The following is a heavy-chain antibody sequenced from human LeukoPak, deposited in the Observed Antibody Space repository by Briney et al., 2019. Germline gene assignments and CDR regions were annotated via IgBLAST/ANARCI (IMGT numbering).Heavy chain of an antibody. V-gene: IGHV3-30-3*01. CDR2: ISYDGSNE. J-gene: IGHJ4*02. CDR3: ARDLNYYDSSGYPY. CDR1: GFTFSSYA. Sequence: GGSLRLSCAASGFTFSSYAMHWVRQAPGKGLEWVAVISYDGSNEYYADSVKGRFTISRDNSKNTLYLQMNSLRAEDTAVYYCARDLNYYDSSGYPYLGQGTLVTVSS. D-gene: IGHD3-22*01.